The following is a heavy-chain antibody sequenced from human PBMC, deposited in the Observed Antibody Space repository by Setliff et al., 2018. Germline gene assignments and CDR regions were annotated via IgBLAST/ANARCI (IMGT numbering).Heavy chain of an antibody. V-gene: IGHV4-38-2*02. CDR2: VYHSGSS. D-gene: IGHD3-16*01. Sequence: KTSETLSLTCTVSGYPISRGFYWGWIRQSPGKGLEWIGSVYHSGSSYQNPSLRSRIAVSVDTSKNQFSLRLNSVTAADTAVYFCARAAARAEYSDTSAYLPFDFWGLGTLVTVSS. CDR3: ARAAARAEYSDTSAYLPFDF. J-gene: IGHJ4*02. CDR1: GYPISRGFY.